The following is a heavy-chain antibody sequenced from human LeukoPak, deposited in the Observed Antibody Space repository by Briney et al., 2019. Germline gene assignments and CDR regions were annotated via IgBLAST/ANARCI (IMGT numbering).Heavy chain of an antibody. CDR1: GFIFSSYW. Sequence: SGGSLRLSCAASGFIFSSYWMSWVRQTPGKGLEWVANIKQDGSEKYYVDSVKGRFTISRDNAKNSLYLQMNSLRAEDTAVYYCARIVPAACFDYWSQGTLVTVSS. J-gene: IGHJ4*02. V-gene: IGHV3-7*01. CDR3: ARIVPAACFDY. CDR2: IKQDGSEK. D-gene: IGHD2-2*01.